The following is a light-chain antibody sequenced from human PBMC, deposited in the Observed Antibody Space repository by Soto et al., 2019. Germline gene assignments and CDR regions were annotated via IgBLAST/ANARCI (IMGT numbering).Light chain of an antibody. V-gene: IGKV3-11*01. CDR3: QQRSNWPLT. Sequence: EIVLTQSPATLSLSPGERATLSCRASQSVSSFLAWYKQKPGQAPRLLIYDASNRATGIPARFSGSGSGTVFTFTISSLEPEDFAVYYCQQRSNWPLTFGGGTKV. J-gene: IGKJ4*01. CDR2: DAS. CDR1: QSVSSF.